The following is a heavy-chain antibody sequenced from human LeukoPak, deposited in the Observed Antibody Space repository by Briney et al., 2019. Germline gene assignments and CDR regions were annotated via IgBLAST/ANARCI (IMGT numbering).Heavy chain of an antibody. CDR2: ISGSGGST. CDR3: AKDYGSWHYYLDY. J-gene: IGHJ4*02. V-gene: IGHV3-23*01. CDR1: GFSLSSYA. D-gene: IGHD6-13*01. Sequence: PGGSLRLSCAASGFSLSSYAMGWVRQAPGKWLEWVSAISGSGGSTYYADSVKGRFTISRDNSKKTLYLQMNSLRAEDTAVYYCAKDYGSWHYYLDYWGQGTLVTVSS.